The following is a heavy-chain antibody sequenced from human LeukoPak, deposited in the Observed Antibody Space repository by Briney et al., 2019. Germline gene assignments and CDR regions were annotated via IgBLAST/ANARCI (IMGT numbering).Heavy chain of an antibody. D-gene: IGHD6-13*01. J-gene: IGHJ6*02. CDR1: GFTFSAYA. V-gene: IGHV3-73*01. CDR3: ARGMLAPAGTRGSYYGLDV. Sequence: PGGSLRLSCEAFGFTFSAYAMTWVRQAPGKGLEWVGRIRSRSNSYVTTYAASLKGRVTISRDDSKNAAYLQMNSLKTEDTAVYYCARGMLAPAGTRGSYYGLDVWGQGTTVTVSS. CDR2: IRSRSNSYVT.